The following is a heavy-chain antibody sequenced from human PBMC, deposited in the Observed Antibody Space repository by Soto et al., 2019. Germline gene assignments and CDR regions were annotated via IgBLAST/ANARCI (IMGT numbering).Heavy chain of an antibody. CDR1: GFTFSSYW. CDR2: IKQDGSEK. CDR3: ERDPNIVLVKVVLRSQYYYYGMVV. J-gene: IGHJ6*02. Sequence: PGGSLRLSCAASGFTFSSYWMSWVRQAPGKGLEWVANIKQDGSEKYYVDSVKGRFTISRDNAKNSLYLQMNSLRAEDTAVYYCERDPNIVLVKVVLRSQYYYYGMVVSCPAITVTV. D-gene: IGHD2-2*01. V-gene: IGHV3-7*01.